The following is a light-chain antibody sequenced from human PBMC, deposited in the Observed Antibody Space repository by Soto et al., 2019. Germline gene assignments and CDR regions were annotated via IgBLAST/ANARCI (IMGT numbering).Light chain of an antibody. CDR3: YSYRGYYTRV. V-gene: IGLV2-14*01. J-gene: IGLJ1*01. CDR1: SSDVGGYNF. Sequence: QSALTQPASVSGSPGQSITISCTGTSSDVGGYNFVSWYQQHPGRAPKLLIYEVSRRPSGVSNRFSGSKSGDTASLTISGLQAEDEADYYCYSYRGYYTRVFGTGTMVTVL. CDR2: EVS.